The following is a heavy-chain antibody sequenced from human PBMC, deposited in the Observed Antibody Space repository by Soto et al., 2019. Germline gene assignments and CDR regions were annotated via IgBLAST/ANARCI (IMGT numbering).Heavy chain of an antibody. CDR2: IIHIFGTA. CDR3: ARDTRGLRFLEWLPSGDYYYGMDV. V-gene: IGHV1-69*13. D-gene: IGHD3-3*01. Sequence: SXKVSFMASGGTXTSYAIGLVRQAPGQGLEWIGGIIHIFGTANYAQKFQGRVTITADESTSTAYMELSSMRSEDTAVYYCARDTRGLRFLEWLPSGDYYYGMDVWGQGTTGTVS. J-gene: IGHJ6*02. CDR1: GGTXTSYA.